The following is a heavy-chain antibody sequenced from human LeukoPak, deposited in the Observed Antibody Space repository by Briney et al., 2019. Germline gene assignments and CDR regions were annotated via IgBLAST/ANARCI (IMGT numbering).Heavy chain of an antibody. D-gene: IGHD5-24*01. V-gene: IGHV1-69*05. CDR2: IIPIFGTA. J-gene: IGHJ4*02. CDR1: GGTFSSYA. Sequence: GASVKVSCKASGGTFSSYAISWVRQAPGQGLEWMGRIIPIFGTANYAQKFQGRVTITTDESTSTAYMELSSLRSEDTAVYYCARDSIRGGTNSGFDYWGQGTLVTVSS. CDR3: ARDSIRGGTNSGFDY.